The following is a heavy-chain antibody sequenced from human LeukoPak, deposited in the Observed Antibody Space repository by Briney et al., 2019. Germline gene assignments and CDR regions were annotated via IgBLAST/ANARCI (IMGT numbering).Heavy chain of an antibody. V-gene: IGHV3-23*01. J-gene: IGHJ5*02. CDR3: AKDQTDQYSSSSWFDP. Sequence: PGGSLRLSCAASGFAFGSFAMYWVRQAPGKGLEWISAISGRGDTPHYADSVKGRFTISRDNSKNTLYLQMNSLRAEDTAVYYCAKDQTDQYSSSSWFDPWGQGTLVTVSS. CDR1: GFAFGSFA. CDR2: ISGRGDTP. D-gene: IGHD6-6*01.